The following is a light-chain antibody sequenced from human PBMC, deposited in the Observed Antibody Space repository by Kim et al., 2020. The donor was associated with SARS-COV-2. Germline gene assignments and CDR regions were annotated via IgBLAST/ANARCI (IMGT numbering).Light chain of an antibody. CDR3: SAWDSSLSDWV. V-gene: IGLV10-54*01. J-gene: IGLJ3*02. Sequence: QAGLTQPPSVSKGLRQTATLTCTGNSNNVGNEGVVWLQQHQGHPPKLLSYRNNNRPSGISERLSASRSGNAASLTITGLQPEDEADYYCSAWDSSLSDWVFGGGTKLTVL. CDR1: SNNVGNEG. CDR2: RNN.